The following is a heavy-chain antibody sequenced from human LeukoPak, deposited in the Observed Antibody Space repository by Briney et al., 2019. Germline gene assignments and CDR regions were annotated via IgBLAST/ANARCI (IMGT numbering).Heavy chain of an antibody. CDR2: IYSSGST. V-gene: IGHV4-59*01. J-gene: IGHJ4*02. Sequence: SETLSLTCTVSGGSISSYHWSWIRQPPGKGLQWIGFIYSSGSTNYNPSLKSRVTISLDTSKNQFSLRVSSVTSADTAVYYCAKRTDYSSGWYYFHYWGQGTLVTVSS. D-gene: IGHD6-19*01. CDR3: AKRTDYSSGWYYFHY. CDR1: GGSISSYH.